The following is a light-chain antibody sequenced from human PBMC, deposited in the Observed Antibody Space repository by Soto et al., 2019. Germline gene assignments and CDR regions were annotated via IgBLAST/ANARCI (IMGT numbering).Light chain of an antibody. CDR1: SSDVGGHNY. Sequence: QSVLTQPASVSGSPGQSITISCTGTSSDVGGHNYVAWYQQHPGKAPKLMIYEVTNRPSGVSSRFYGSKSGNTAPMTISGLQAEDEADYYCSSYTFTSTLYVFGTGTKVTVL. J-gene: IGLJ1*01. CDR2: EVT. V-gene: IGLV2-14*01. CDR3: SSYTFTSTLYV.